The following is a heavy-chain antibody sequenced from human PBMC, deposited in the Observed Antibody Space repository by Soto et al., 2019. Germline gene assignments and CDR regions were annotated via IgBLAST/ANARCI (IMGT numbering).Heavy chain of an antibody. CDR1: GFTFDDYA. CDR3: AKDMTPNYSETYAYAAFDN. J-gene: IGHJ3*02. CDR2: ISWDSDTI. D-gene: IGHD3-16*01. Sequence: EVQLVDAGGGLVQPGRSLRLSCVGSGFTFDDYAMHLVRQAAGKGLEWFSGISWDSDTIEYADSVQGRFTISRDNAKNSLYLQMNSLRLEDTALYFCAKDMTPNYSETYAYAAFDNGGLGTMITVSS. V-gene: IGHV3-9*01.